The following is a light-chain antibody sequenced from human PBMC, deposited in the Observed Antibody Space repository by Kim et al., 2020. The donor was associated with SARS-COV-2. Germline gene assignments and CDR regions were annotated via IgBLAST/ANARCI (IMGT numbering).Light chain of an antibody. CDR3: QQYGSSPLT. CDR2: GAS. Sequence: EIVLTQSPGTLSLSPGERATLSCRASQSISRSLAWYQQKVGQAPRLLIYGASSRATGIPDRFSGSGSGTDFTLTISRLDPEDFAVYYCQQYGSSPLTFGGGTKVEIK. CDR1: QSISRS. V-gene: IGKV3-20*01. J-gene: IGKJ4*01.